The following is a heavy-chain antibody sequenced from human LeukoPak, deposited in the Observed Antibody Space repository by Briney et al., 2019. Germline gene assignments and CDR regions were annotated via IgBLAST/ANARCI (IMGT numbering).Heavy chain of an antibody. D-gene: IGHD6-19*01. J-gene: IGHJ4*02. Sequence: KTGGSLRLSCAASGFTFSSYSMNWVRQAPGKGLEWVSSISSSSYIYYADSVKSRFTISRDNAKNSLYLQMNSLRAEDTAVYYCARDLAVAGTVGFDYWGQGTLVTVSS. CDR3: ARDLAVAGTVGFDY. CDR2: ISSSSYI. CDR1: GFTFSSYS. V-gene: IGHV3-21*01.